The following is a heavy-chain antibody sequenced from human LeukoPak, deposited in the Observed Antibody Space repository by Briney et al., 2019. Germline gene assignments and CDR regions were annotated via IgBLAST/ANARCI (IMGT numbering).Heavy chain of an antibody. J-gene: IGHJ6*03. CDR2: ISGSGGST. CDR1: GFTFSSYG. D-gene: IGHD2-15*01. V-gene: IGHV3-23*01. CDR3: ARGHGVVYYYMDV. Sequence: PGGSLRLSCAASGFTFSSYGMSWVRQAPGKGLEWGSAISGSGGSTYYADSVKGRFTISRDNSKNTLYLQMNSLRAGDTAVYYCARGHGVVYYYMDVWGKGTTVTISS.